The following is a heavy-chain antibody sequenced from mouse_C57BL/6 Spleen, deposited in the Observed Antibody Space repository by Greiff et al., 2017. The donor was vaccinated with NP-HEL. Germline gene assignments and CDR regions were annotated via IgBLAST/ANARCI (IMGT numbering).Heavy chain of an antibody. CDR1: GYAFSSSW. V-gene: IGHV1-82*01. Sequence: QVQLQQSGPELVKPGASVKISCKASGYAFSSSWMNWVKQRPGKGLEWIGRIYPGDGDTNYNGKFKGKATLTADKSSSTAYMQLSSLTSEDSAVYFCARDHYGSSYLDYWGQGTTLTVSS. D-gene: IGHD1-1*01. CDR3: ARDHYGSSYLDY. J-gene: IGHJ2*01. CDR2: IYPGDGDT.